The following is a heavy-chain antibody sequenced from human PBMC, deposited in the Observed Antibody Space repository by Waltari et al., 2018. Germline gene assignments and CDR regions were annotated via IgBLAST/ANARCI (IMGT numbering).Heavy chain of an antibody. V-gene: IGHV4-34*01. CDR1: GGSFSGYY. CDR3: ARVGGYASGSPRFDY. Sequence: TLSLTCAVYGGSFSGYYWSWIRQPPGKGLEWIGEINHSVSTNYNASLKSRVTISLDTSKNQFSLKLSSVTAADTAVYYCARVGGYASGSPRFDYWGRGTLVTVSS. CDR2: INHSVST. J-gene: IGHJ4*02. D-gene: IGHD3-10*01.